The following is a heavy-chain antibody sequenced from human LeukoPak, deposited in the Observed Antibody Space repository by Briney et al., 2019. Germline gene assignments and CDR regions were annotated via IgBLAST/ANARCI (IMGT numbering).Heavy chain of an antibody. Sequence: GESLKISCKGSGYSFASYWIGWVRQMPGKGLEWMGIIYPGDSDTRYSPSFQGQVTISADKSISTAYLQWSSLKASDTAMYYCARRGILTGLGHYYYYMDVWGKGTTVTVSS. V-gene: IGHV5-51*01. D-gene: IGHD3-9*01. CDR2: IYPGDSDT. CDR1: GYSFASYW. CDR3: ARRGILTGLGHYYYYMDV. J-gene: IGHJ6*03.